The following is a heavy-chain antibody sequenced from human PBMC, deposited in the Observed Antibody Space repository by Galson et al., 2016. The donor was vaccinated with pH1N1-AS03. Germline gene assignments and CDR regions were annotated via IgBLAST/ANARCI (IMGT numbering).Heavy chain of an antibody. J-gene: IGHJ4*02. Sequence: SLRLTCAASGFTFSNYWMHWVRQAPGRGLEWVANINQDESEKYYVDSAKGRFTISRDNAKTSLYLQMNSLRAEDTAVYYCASAPRGSGSSSYFDYWGQGTLVTVSS. CDR2: INQDESEK. V-gene: IGHV3-7*03. D-gene: IGHD6-6*01. CDR3: ASAPRGSGSSSYFDY. CDR1: GFTFSNYW.